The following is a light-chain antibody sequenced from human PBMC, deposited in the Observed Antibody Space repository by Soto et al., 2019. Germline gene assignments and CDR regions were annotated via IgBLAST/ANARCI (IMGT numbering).Light chain of an antibody. CDR2: GAS. CDR1: QSVTTR. J-gene: IGKJ5*01. V-gene: IGKV3-20*01. CDR3: QQYGGSPIT. Sequence: IVLTQSPGTLSLSPGERVTLSCRASQSVTTRLAWYQHKPGQAPTLLMSGASNRASGVPVRFSGSGSGTDFTLTITRLGPEDFALYYCQQYGGSPITFGLGTRLEIK.